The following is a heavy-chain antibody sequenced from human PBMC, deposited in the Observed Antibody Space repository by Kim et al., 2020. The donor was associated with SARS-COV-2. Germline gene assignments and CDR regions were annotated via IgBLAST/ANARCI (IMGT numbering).Heavy chain of an antibody. D-gene: IGHD3-22*01. CDR1: GGSISSSFNY. CDR2: VYHSGST. Sequence: SETLSLTCTVSGGSISSSFNYWGWIRQPPVKGLEWIGSVYHSGSTYDSPSLKSRVTVSVDTSKNEFYLKVTSVTAADTAVYFCARLPHDSSGYVDIWGPGILVTVSS. J-gene: IGHJ4*02. V-gene: IGHV4-39*01. CDR3: ARLPHDSSGYVDI.